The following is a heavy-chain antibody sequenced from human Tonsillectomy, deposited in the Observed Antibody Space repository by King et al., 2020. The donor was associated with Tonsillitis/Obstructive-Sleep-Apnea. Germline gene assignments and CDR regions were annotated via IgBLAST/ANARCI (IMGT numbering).Heavy chain of an antibody. CDR2: ISGSGGST. V-gene: IGHV3-23*04. J-gene: IGHJ5*02. D-gene: IGHD6-19*01. CDR1: GFTFSSYA. Sequence: VQLVESGGGLVQPGGSLRLSCAASGFTFSSYAMSWVRQAPGKGLEWVSAISGSGGSTYYADSVKGRFTISRDNSKNTLYLQMNSLRAEDTAVYYCAKAPGMAVGARGGHNGFDPWGQGTLLPVPS. CDR3: AKAPGMAVGARGGHNGFDP.